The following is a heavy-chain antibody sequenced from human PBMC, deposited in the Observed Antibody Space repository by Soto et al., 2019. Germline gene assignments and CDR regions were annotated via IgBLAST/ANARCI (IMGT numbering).Heavy chain of an antibody. V-gene: IGHV3-49*04. CDR1: GFTFGDYA. CDR2: IRSKAYGGTT. D-gene: IGHD2-8*01. CDR3: TSDSAGMVYAYHAFEI. Sequence: GGSLRLSCTASGFTFGDYAMSWVRQAPGKGLEWVGFIRSKAYGGTTEYAASVKGRFTISRDDSKSIAYLQMNSLKTEATAVYYCTSDSAGMVYAYHAFEIWGQGTMVTVSS. J-gene: IGHJ3*02.